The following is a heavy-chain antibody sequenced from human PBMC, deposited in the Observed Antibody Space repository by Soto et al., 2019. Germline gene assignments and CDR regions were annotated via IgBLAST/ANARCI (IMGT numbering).Heavy chain of an antibody. Sequence: PGWSLRLSCAASVFTFISYGMHWVRQAPGKGLEWVAVTSYDGSNKYYADSVKGRFTISRDNSKNTLYLQMNSLRAEDTAVYYCVKDRTYYGDQGQDYFDYWGQGTLVTVSS. D-gene: IGHD4-17*01. V-gene: IGHV3-30*18. CDR3: VKDRTYYGDQGQDYFDY. CDR2: TSYDGSNK. J-gene: IGHJ4*02. CDR1: VFTFISYG.